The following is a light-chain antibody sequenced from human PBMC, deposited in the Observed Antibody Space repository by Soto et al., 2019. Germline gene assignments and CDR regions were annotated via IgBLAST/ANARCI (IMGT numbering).Light chain of an antibody. J-gene: IGKJ2*01. Sequence: DIQMTQSPSTLSASVGDRVTITCRASQSISSWLAWYQQKPGKAPKLLIYDASSLESGVPSRFSGSGSGTEFTLTISSLQPDDCATYCCQQYNSYPMYTFGQGTKLEIK. CDR3: QQYNSYPMYT. CDR2: DAS. V-gene: IGKV1-5*01. CDR1: QSISSW.